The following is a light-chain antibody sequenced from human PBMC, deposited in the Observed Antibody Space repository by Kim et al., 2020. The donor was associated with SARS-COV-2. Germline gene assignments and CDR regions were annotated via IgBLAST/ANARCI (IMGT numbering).Light chain of an antibody. CDR1: QSVSSSY. CDR2: GAS. Sequence: PGGSATLTCKAPQSVSSSYLAGYQQIPGQAPRLLIYGASTRATGIPDRFSGSGSGTDFSLTISRLEPEDFAVYYCQRYGRTVPRTFGQGTRLEIK. J-gene: IGKJ5*01. CDR3: QRYGRTVPRT. V-gene: IGKV3-20*01.